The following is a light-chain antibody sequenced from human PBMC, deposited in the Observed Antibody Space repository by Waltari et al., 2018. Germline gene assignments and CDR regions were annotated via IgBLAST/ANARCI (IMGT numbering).Light chain of an antibody. V-gene: IGKV3-20*01. CDR2: GAS. J-gene: IGKJ1*01. Sequence: EIGLTQSPGTLSLSPGERATLSCRASQRVSRSLAWYQQKPGPAPRLLIYGASSRATGVPDRFSGSGSGTDFSLTISRLEPEDFAVYYCQHYVRLPVSFGQGTKVEIK. CDR3: QHYVRLPVS. CDR1: QRVSRS.